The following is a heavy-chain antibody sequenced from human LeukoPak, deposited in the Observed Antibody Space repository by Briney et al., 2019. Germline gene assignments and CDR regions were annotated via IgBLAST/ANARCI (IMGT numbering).Heavy chain of an antibody. J-gene: IGHJ4*02. V-gene: IGHV1-2*02. D-gene: IGHD6-19*01. CDR3: ARLGSGWFHFDY. CDR1: GYTFTAYY. CDR2: ISPNSGAT. Sequence: ASVKVSCKASGYTFTAYYIHWVRQAPGQGLEWLGWISPNSGATKSAQKFQGRVTMTSDTSISTAYMELSRLTSDDTAVYYCARLGSGWFHFDYWGQETLVTVSS.